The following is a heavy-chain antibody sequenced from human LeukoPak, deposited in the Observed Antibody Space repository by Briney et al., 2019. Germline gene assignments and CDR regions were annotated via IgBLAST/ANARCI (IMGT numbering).Heavy chain of an antibody. V-gene: IGHV4-39*07. Sequence: ASETLSLTCTVSGGSISSSSYYWGWIRQPPGKGLEWIGSIYYSGSTYYSPSLKSRVTISVDTSKNQFSLKLSSVTAADTAVYYCARHLPKGWGAAAGTFDSWGQGTLVTVSS. CDR3: ARHLPKGWGAAAGTFDS. CDR2: IYYSGST. D-gene: IGHD6-13*01. J-gene: IGHJ5*01. CDR1: GGSISSSSYY.